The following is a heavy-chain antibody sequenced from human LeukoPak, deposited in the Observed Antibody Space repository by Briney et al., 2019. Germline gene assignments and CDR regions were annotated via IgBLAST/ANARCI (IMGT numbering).Heavy chain of an antibody. D-gene: IGHD5-12*01. V-gene: IGHV1-2*02. J-gene: IGHJ4*02. CDR2: INPNSGGT. Sequence: ASVKVSCKASGYTFTGYYMHWVRQAPGQGLEWMGWINPNSGGTNYAQKFQGRVTMTRDTSISTAYMELSRLRSDDTAVYYCAADSGYDWSPLDYWGQGTLVTVSS. CDR1: GYTFTGYY. CDR3: AADSGYDWSPLDY.